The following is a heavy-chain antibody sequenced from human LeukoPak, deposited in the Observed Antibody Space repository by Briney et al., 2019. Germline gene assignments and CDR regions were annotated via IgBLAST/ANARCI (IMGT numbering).Heavy chain of an antibody. CDR2: ISYDGSNN. CDR1: GFTFSSYG. D-gene: IGHD1-26*01. V-gene: IGHV3-30*18. Sequence: GGSLRLSCAASGFTFSSYGMQWVRQAPGRGLEWVAVISYDGSNNYYADSVKGRFTISRDNSKNTLYLQMNSLRAEVTAVYYCAKVRGSYVDAFDIWGQGTMVTVSS. J-gene: IGHJ3*02. CDR3: AKVRGSYVDAFDI.